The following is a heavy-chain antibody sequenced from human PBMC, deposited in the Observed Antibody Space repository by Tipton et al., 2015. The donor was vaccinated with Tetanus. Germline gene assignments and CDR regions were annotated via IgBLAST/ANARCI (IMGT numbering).Heavy chain of an antibody. V-gene: IGHV4-61*01. CDR1: GGSVSSGSYC. J-gene: IGHJ4*02. CDR2: IYYSGST. CDR3: ARDGTTVTTMNYFDY. D-gene: IGHD4-17*01. Sequence: TLSLTCTVSGGSVSSGSYCWSWIRQPPGKGLEWIGYIYYSGSTNYNPSLKSRVTISVDTSKNQFSLKLSSVTAADTAVYYCARDGTTVTTMNYFDYWGQGTLVTVSS.